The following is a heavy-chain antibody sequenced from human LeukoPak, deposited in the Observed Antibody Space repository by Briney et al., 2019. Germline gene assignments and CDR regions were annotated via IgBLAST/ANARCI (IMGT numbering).Heavy chain of an antibody. D-gene: IGHD6-19*01. CDR2: INPNSGGT. Sequence: ASVKVSCKASGYTFTGYCMHWVRQAPGQGLEWMGWINPNSGGTNYAQKFQGRVTMTRDTSISAAYMELSRLRSDDTAVYYCARADFGWYYFDYWGQGTLVTVSS. CDR3: ARADFGWYYFDY. J-gene: IGHJ4*02. CDR1: GYTFTGYC. V-gene: IGHV1-2*02.